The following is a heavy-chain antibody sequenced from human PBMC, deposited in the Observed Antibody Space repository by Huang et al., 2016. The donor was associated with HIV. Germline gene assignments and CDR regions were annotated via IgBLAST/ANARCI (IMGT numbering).Heavy chain of an antibody. Sequence: QVHLVESGGGLVKPGGSLRVSCAASGFRFSDYYMSWIRQSPGKGLELVSYISNSGSAIYYADSVKGRFTISRDNAKNSLNLQMNNLRTDDTGIYYCARAGLAAAGAFDDWGPGTMLTVSS. CDR3: ARAGLAAAGAFDD. CDR1: GFRFSDYY. D-gene: IGHD6-13*01. J-gene: IGHJ3*01. CDR2: ISNSGSAI. V-gene: IGHV3-11*01.